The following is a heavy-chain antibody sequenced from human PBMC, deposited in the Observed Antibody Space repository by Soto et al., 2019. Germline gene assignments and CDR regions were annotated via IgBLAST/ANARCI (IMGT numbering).Heavy chain of an antibody. CDR1: GFTFSSYS. CDR3: AKDRGYSGYVSY. V-gene: IGHV3-23*01. J-gene: IGHJ4*02. Sequence: GGSLRLSCAASGFTFSSYSMNWVRQAPGKGLEWVSAISGSGGSTYYADSVKGRFTISRDNSKNTLYLQMNSLRAEDTAVYYCAKDRGYSGYVSYWGQGTLVTVSS. CDR2: ISGSGGST. D-gene: IGHD5-12*01.